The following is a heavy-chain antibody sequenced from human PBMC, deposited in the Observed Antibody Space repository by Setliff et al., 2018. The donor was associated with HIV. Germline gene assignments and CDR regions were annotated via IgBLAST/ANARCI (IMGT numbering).Heavy chain of an antibody. CDR3: ARMPATGARGPDYYMDV. V-gene: IGHV1-69*05. CDR1: GGTFSSYA. D-gene: IGHD1-1*01. J-gene: IGHJ6*03. CDR2: IIPILGTA. Sequence: SVKVSCKASGGTFSSYAISWVRQAPGQGLEWMGGIIPILGTANYAQKFQGRVTMTTDTSTSTAYMELSGLRSDDSAIYYCARMPATGARGPDYYMDVWGRGSTVTVSS.